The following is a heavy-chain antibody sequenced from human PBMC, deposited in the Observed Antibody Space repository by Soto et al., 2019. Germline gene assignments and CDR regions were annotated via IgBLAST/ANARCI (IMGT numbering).Heavy chain of an antibody. CDR2: IYYSGST. CDR1: GGSISSGGYY. Sequence: QVQLQESGPGLVKPSQTLSLTCTVSGGSISSGGYYWSWIRQHPGKGLEWIGYIYYSGSTYYNPSLKSRVTISVDTSKNQFSLKLSSVTAADTAVYYCARDGHPRWLLLPYNWFDPWGQGTLVTVSS. D-gene: IGHD3-22*01. CDR3: ARDGHPRWLLLPYNWFDP. V-gene: IGHV4-31*03. J-gene: IGHJ5*02.